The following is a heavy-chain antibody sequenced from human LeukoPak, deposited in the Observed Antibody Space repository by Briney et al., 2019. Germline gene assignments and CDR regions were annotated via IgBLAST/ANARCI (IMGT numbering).Heavy chain of an antibody. D-gene: IGHD3-16*01. J-gene: IGHJ3*02. CDR3: ATFYDWGAFDI. CDR1: GGSISSYY. CDR2: IYYSGST. V-gene: IGHV4-59*12. Sequence: PSETLSLTCTVSGGSISSYYWSWIRQPPGKGLEWIGYIYYSGSTNYNPSLKSRVTISVDKSKNQFSLKLSSVTAADTAVYYCATFYDWGAFDIWGQGTMVTVSS.